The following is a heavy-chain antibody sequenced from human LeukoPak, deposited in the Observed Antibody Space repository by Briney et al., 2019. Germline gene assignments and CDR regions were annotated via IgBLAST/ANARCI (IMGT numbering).Heavy chain of an antibody. V-gene: IGHV3-7*03. Sequence: GGSLRLSCAASGFTSSSYWMSWVRQAPGKGLEWVANIKQDGSEKYYVDSVKGRFTISRDNAKNSLYLQMNSLRAEDTAVYYCARGPYSGYGYWGQGPLVTVSS. CDR1: GFTSSSYW. J-gene: IGHJ4*02. CDR3: ARGPYSGYGY. CDR2: IKQDGSEK. D-gene: IGHD5-12*01.